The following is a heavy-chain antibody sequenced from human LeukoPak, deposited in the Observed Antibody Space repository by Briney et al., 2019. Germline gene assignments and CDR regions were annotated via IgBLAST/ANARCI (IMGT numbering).Heavy chain of an antibody. CDR1: GDSISRYC. CDR2: IYTSGST. J-gene: IGHJ5*02. D-gene: IGHD6-13*01. V-gene: IGHV4-4*09. CDR3: AGDVAAVNIPGSRLDP. Sequence: SETLSLTCTVSGDSISRYCWSWVRQPPGKGLGWIGYIYTSGSTDYNPSLKSRVTISIDTSKNQFSLRLRSVTAADTAVYFCAGDVAAVNIPGSRLDPWGQGTLVTVSS.